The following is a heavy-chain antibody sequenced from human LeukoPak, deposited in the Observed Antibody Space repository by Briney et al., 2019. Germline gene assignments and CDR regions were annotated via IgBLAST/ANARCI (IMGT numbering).Heavy chain of an antibody. V-gene: IGHV4-31*03. CDR2: ISYSGST. Sequence: ASETLSLTCSVSGGSISSGGYYWSWIGQHPGKGLEWIGYISYSGSTHYNPSLKSRVTISEDTSKNQFSLKMTSVTAADTAVYYCARALTSATRYFDLWGRGTLVTVSS. CDR1: GGSISSGGYY. D-gene: IGHD4-17*01. J-gene: IGHJ2*01. CDR3: ARALTSATRYFDL.